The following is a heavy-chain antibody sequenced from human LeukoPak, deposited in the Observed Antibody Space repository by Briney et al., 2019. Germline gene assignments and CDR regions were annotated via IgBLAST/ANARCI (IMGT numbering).Heavy chain of an antibody. CDR3: ARGSPHDYGDYPFDY. Sequence: RSGGSLRLSCAASGFTFSSYGMHWVRQAPGKGLEWVAVIWYDGSNKYYADSVKGRFTISRDNSKNMLYLQMNSLRAEDTAVYYCARGSPHDYGDYPFDYWGQGTLVTVSS. CDR1: GFTFSSYG. V-gene: IGHV3-33*01. D-gene: IGHD4-17*01. CDR2: IWYDGSNK. J-gene: IGHJ4*02.